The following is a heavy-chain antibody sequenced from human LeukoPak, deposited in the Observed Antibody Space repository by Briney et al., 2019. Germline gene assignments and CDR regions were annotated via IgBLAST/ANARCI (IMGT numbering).Heavy chain of an antibody. CDR1: GGTFSSYA. CDR3: ASNRGGYCSSTSCYRGTGVFDY. V-gene: IGHV1-69*05. Sequence: GASVKVSCKASGGTFSSYAISWVRQAPGQGLEWMGGIIPIFGTANYAQKFQGRVTITTDESTSTAYMELSSLRSEDTAVYYCASNRGGYCSSTSCYRGTGVFDYWGQGTLVTVSS. D-gene: IGHD2-2*01. CDR2: IIPIFGTA. J-gene: IGHJ4*02.